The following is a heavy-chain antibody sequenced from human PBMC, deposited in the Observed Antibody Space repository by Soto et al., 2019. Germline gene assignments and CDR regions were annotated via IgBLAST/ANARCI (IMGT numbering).Heavy chain of an antibody. CDR1: GYNFANYW. V-gene: IGHV5-51*01. D-gene: IGHD7-27*01. Sequence: GASVQISCRTSGYNFANYWTAWVRQMPGNGLEWMGIIYPSTSDIRYSPSFQGQVTISADKSNSTADLQWSNLKASDTAMYSRARPDSATKHWVIDVW. J-gene: IGHJ6*03. CDR3: ARPDSATKHWVIDV. CDR2: IYPSTSDI.